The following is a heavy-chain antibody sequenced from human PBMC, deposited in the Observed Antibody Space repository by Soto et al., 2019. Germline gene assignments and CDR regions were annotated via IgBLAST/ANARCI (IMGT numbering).Heavy chain of an antibody. CDR3: ARATMIALFDP. D-gene: IGHD3-22*01. J-gene: IGHJ5*02. Sequence: GGSLRLSCAASGFTFTNYNMNWVRQAPGKGLEWVSFISSSSSDIYYADSVKGRFTISIDNAKNSLYLQMNSLRAEDTAIYYCARATMIALFDPWGQGTLVTVSS. V-gene: IGHV3-21*01. CDR1: GFTFTNYN. CDR2: ISSSSSDI.